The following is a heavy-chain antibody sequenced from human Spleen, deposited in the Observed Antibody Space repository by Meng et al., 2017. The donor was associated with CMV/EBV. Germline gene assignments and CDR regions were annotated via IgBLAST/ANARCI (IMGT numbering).Heavy chain of an antibody. D-gene: IGHD6-19*01. V-gene: IGHV4-39*01. CDR1: GGSISTSGYY. CDR2: IGHSGFT. CDR3: VRSSAWVRTGFDP. J-gene: IGHJ5*02. Sequence: PQLQEAGQGLVGPSEALSLTCSVSGGSISTSGYYWGWIRQPPGKGLEWIGSIGHSGFTYYTPSLKSRVTVSIDTSRNQFSLWLTSVTAADTAVYYCVRSSAWVRTGFDPWGQGTLVTVSS.